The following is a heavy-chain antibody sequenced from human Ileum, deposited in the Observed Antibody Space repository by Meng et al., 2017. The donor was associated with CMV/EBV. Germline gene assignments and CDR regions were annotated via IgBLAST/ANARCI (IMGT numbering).Heavy chain of an antibody. Sequence: YTFTDYSILWVRQAPGLGLEWMGWLNPNSGGTSPAQRFQGRVTITRYTTISTAYMELIRLTSYDTSLYYCARGDGYCSGGSCYDFDYWGQGTLVTVSS. CDR3: ARGDGYCSGGSCYDFDY. J-gene: IGHJ4*02. V-gene: IGHV1-2*02. CDR2: LNPNSGGT. D-gene: IGHD2-15*01. CDR1: YTFTDYS.